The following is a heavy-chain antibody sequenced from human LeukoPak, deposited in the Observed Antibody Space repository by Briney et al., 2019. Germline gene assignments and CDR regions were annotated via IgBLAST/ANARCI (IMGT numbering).Heavy chain of an antibody. V-gene: IGHV1-2*02. CDR2: INPNSGDT. Sequence: ASVKVTFKASGYTFTGYFMNWVRQTPGQGLEWMGWINPNSGDTTYAQKFQGRVTLTRDTSTSTAYMELSRLRSDDTAVYYCARAQYYYPHHYYVYWGQGTLVTVSS. D-gene: IGHD3-10*01. CDR1: GYTFTGYF. CDR3: ARAQYYYPHHYYVY. J-gene: IGHJ4*02.